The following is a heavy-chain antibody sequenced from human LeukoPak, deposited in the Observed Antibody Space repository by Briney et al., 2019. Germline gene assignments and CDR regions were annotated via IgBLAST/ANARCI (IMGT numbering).Heavy chain of an antibody. CDR1: GGSISSSY. CDR2: IYYTGST. Sequence: SETLSLTCTVSGGSISSSYWSWIRQPPGKGLEWIGYIYYTGSTNYNPSLQSRVTISVDTSKNQFSLNLNSVTAADTAVYYCARGGAARLHFQNWGQGTLVTVSS. D-gene: IGHD6-6*01. CDR3: ARGGAARLHFQN. V-gene: IGHV4-59*01. J-gene: IGHJ1*01.